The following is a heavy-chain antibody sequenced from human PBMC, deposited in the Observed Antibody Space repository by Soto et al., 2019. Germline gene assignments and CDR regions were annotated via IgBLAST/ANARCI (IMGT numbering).Heavy chain of an antibody. D-gene: IGHD2-15*01. J-gene: IGHJ6*02. CDR3: AKELDVVVVVSATRGMDV. Sequence: QVHLVESGGGMIQPGRSLRLSCAASGFTFSNYGMHWVRQAPGKGLEWVAGISYDGSNKYYVDSVKGRFTLSRDNSKNTLSLQMISLRDEDTAVYYCAKELDVVVVVSATRGMDVWGQGTKVTVSS. CDR1: GFTFSNYG. V-gene: IGHV3-30*18. CDR2: ISYDGSNK.